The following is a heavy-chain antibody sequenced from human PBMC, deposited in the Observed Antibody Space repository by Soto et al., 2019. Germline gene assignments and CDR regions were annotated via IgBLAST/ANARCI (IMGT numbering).Heavy chain of an antibody. J-gene: IGHJ6*02. CDR3: ARDLGQLDYYYYGMDV. CDR2: IYTSGST. CDR1: GGSFSAYY. Sequence: SETLSLTCAVYGGSFSAYYWSWVRQPAGKGLEWIGRIYTSGSTNYNPSLKSRVPMSVDTSKNQFSLKLSSVTAADTAVYYCARDLGQLDYYYYGMDVWGQGTTVTVSS. V-gene: IGHV4-4*07. D-gene: IGHD6-13*01.